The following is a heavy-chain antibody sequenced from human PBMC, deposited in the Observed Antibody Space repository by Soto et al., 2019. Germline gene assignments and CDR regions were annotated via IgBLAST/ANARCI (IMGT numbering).Heavy chain of an antibody. D-gene: IGHD6-19*01. CDR3: ARARYSSGWTDRYGMEV. V-gene: IGHV1-69*01. Sequence: SVKVSCNAAGGPFISYAISWVRQAPGQGLEWMGGIIPIFGTANYAQKFQGRVTITADESTSTAYMELSSLRSEDTAVYYCARARYSSGWTDRYGMEVWGQGTTVTV. J-gene: IGHJ6*02. CDR1: GGPFISYA. CDR2: IIPIFGTA.